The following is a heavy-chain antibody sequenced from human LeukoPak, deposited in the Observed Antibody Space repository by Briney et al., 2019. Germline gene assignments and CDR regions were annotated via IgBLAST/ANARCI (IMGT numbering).Heavy chain of an antibody. CDR1: GGTFSSYA. J-gene: IGHJ4*02. CDR3: ARESGSYEAYFDY. D-gene: IGHD1-26*01. CDR2: IFPIFATA. V-gene: IGHV1-69*13. Sequence: ASVKVSCKASGGTFSSYAISWVRQAPGQGLEWMGRIFPIFATANYAQRFQGRVTITADESTSTAYMELSSLRSEDTAVYYCARESGSYEAYFDYWGQGTLVTVSS.